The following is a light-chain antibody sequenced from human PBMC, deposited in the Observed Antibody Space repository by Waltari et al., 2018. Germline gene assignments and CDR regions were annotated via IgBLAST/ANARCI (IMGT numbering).Light chain of an antibody. J-gene: IGKJ2*01. CDR1: QSVGTV. CDR2: MAS. Sequence: DIQMTQSPSTLSASVGDRVTISCRGSQSVGTVLAWYQQKPGKAPKLLIYMASSLESGVPSRFSGSGSGTEFTLTISSLQPDDFATYSCQQYSSFSTFGQGTKLDI. CDR3: QQYSSFST. V-gene: IGKV1-5*03.